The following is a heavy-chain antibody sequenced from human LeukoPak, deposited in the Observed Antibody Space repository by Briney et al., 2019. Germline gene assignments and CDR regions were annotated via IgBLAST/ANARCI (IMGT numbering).Heavy chain of an antibody. J-gene: IGHJ6*02. Sequence: GVSLRLSCAASGFTFISNYMSWVRGAPGKGLEWVSLIDTGGKTYYTDSVKGRFNISRDNSKNTLFLQMNSLRADDTAVYYCARHMTPEGTTPYYYGMDVWGQGTTVTVS. CDR3: ARHMTPEGTTPYYYGMDV. CDR2: IDTGGKT. V-gene: IGHV3-66*04. D-gene: IGHD2-15*01. CDR1: GFTFISNY.